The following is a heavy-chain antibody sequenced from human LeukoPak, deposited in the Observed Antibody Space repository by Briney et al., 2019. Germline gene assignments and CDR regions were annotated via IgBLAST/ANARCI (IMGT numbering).Heavy chain of an antibody. V-gene: IGHV3-30*18. J-gene: IGHJ4*02. D-gene: IGHD1-14*01. CDR1: GFTFSSYG. CDR2: ISYDGSNK. CDR3: AKLREPFDY. Sequence: GGSLRLSCAASGFTFSSYGMHWARQASGKGLEWVAVISYDGSNKYYADSVKGRFTISRDNSKNTLYLQMNSLRAEDTAVYYCAKLREPFDYWGQGTLVTVSS.